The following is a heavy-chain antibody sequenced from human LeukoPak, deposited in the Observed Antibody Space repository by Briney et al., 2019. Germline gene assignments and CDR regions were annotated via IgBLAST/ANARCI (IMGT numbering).Heavy chain of an antibody. V-gene: IGHV3-53*01. Sequence: GGSLRLSCAASGFTFSSKYMSWVRQAPGKGLEWVSVIYSGGSTYYADSVKGRFTISKDNCKNTMYLQMNSLRAADTAVYYCARGCSSTSCYGFDYWGQGTLVTVSS. CDR1: GFTFSSKY. D-gene: IGHD2-2*01. CDR3: ARGCSSTSCYGFDY. CDR2: IYSGGST. J-gene: IGHJ4*02.